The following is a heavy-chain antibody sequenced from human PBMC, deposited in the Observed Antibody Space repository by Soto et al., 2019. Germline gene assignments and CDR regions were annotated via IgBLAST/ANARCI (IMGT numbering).Heavy chain of an antibody. V-gene: IGHV3-7*01. CDR1: GFTFRNYW. CDR3: ATTQSFDY. Sequence: GGSLRLSCAASGFTFRNYWMSWVRQAPGKGLEWVANIRQDGSEKNFVDSVKGRFTISRDNAKNSVDLQMNSLRAEDTAVYYCATTQSFDYWGQGTLVTVSS. J-gene: IGHJ4*02. CDR2: IRQDGSEK.